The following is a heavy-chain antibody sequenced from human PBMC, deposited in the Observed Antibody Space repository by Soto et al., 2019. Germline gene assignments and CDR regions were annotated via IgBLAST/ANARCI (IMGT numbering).Heavy chain of an antibody. J-gene: IGHJ3*02. Sequence: ASVKVSCKASGYTFTSYDINWVRQATGQGLEWMGWISAYNGNTNYAQKLQGRVTMTTDTSTSTAYMELRSLRSDDTAVYYCARDRSVAAAGDAFDIWGQGTMVTVS. CDR1: GYTFTSYD. V-gene: IGHV1-18*01. CDR2: ISAYNGNT. D-gene: IGHD6-13*01. CDR3: ARDRSVAAAGDAFDI.